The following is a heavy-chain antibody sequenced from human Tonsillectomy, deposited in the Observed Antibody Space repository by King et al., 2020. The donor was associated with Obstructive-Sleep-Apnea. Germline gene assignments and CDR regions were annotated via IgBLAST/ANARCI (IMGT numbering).Heavy chain of an antibody. CDR1: GFTFSSYA. CDR3: ARDFVNFAARPELADY. J-gene: IGHJ4*02. D-gene: IGHD6-6*01. Sequence: VQLVESGGGVVQPGRSLRLSCAASGFTFSSYAMHWVRQAPGKGLEWVAVISYDGSNKYYADSVKGRFTISRDNSKNTLYLQMNSLRAEDTAVYYCARDFVNFAARPELADYWGQGTLVTVSS. CDR2: ISYDGSNK. V-gene: IGHV3-30*04.